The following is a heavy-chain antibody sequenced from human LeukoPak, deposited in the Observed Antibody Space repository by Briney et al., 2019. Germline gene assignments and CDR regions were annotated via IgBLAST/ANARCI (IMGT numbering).Heavy chain of an antibody. Sequence: GGSLRLSCAASGFTFSSYWMSWVRQAPGKGLEWVANIKQDGSEEYYVDSVKGRFTISRDNAKNSLYLQMNSLRAEDTAVYYCARDRGTEPFTYYDFWSGYEMDVWGKGTTVTVSS. D-gene: IGHD3-3*01. CDR2: IKQDGSEE. CDR3: ARDRGTEPFTYYDFWSGYEMDV. J-gene: IGHJ6*04. CDR1: GFTFSSYW. V-gene: IGHV3-7*01.